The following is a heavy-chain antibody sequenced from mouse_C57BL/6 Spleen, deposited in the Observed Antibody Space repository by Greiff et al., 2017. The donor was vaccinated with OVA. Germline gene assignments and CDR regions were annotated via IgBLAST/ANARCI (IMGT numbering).Heavy chain of an antibody. Sequence: DVMLVESGGGLVKPGGSLKLSCAASGFTFSDYGMHWVRQAPEKGLEWVAYISSGSSTIYYADTVKGRFTISRDNAKNTLFLQMTSLRSEDTAMYDCADSNPYAYWGPGTLVTVSA. V-gene: IGHV5-17*01. D-gene: IGHD2-5*01. CDR2: ISSGSSTI. CDR1: GFTFSDYG. CDR3: ADSNPYAY. J-gene: IGHJ3*01.